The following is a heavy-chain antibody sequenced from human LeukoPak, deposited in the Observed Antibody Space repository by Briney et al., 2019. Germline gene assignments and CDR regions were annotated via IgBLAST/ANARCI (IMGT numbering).Heavy chain of an antibody. CDR3: AKTSRRNSAYDSPFDS. J-gene: IGHJ4*02. V-gene: IGHV3-23*01. Sequence: PGGSLRLSCVVSGFTFSTYAMSWVRQAPGKGLEWVSAVRGSGSDTYYADSVKGRFTISRDNSKNTLYLQMNSLRAEDTAIYCCAKTSRRNSAYDSPFDSWGQGTLVTVSS. D-gene: IGHD5-12*01. CDR2: VRGSGSDT. CDR1: GFTFSTYA.